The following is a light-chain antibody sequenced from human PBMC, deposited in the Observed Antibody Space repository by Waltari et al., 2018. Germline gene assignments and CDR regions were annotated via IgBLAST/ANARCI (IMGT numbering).Light chain of an antibody. J-gene: IGKJ3*01. CDR3: QQSYSLFT. Sequence: DIQMTQFPSSLSASVADRVSISCRASQRFSSYLNWYQQKPGKAPKLLIYATSSLQSGVPSRFSGSGAGTDFTLTISSLQPEDFATYYCQQSYSLFTFGPGTKVDMK. V-gene: IGKV1-39*01. CDR2: ATS. CDR1: QRFSSY.